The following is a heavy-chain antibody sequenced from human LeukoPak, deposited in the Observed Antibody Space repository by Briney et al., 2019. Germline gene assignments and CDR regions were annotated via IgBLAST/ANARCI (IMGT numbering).Heavy chain of an antibody. V-gene: IGHV4-34*01. Sequence: PSETLSLTCAVYGGSFSGYCWSWIRQPPGKGLEWIGEINHSGSTNYNPSLKSRVTISVDTSKNQFSLKLSSVTAADTAVYYCARGNYDILTGYLYWGQGNLVTVSS. CDR2: INHSGST. CDR1: GGSFSGYC. D-gene: IGHD3-9*01. J-gene: IGHJ4*02. CDR3: ARGNYDILTGYLY.